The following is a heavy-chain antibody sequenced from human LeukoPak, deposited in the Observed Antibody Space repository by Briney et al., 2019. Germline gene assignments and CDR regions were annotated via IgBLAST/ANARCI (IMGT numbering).Heavy chain of an antibody. Sequence: SETLSLTCTVSGGSISSYYWSWIRQPPGKGLEWIGYIYYSGSTNYNPSLKSRVTISVDTSKNQLSLKLSSVTAADTAVYYCARQGGAYQLLYDYWGQGTLVTVSS. CDR2: IYYSGST. CDR1: GGSISSYY. V-gene: IGHV4-59*08. CDR3: ARQGGAYQLLYDY. D-gene: IGHD2-2*02. J-gene: IGHJ4*02.